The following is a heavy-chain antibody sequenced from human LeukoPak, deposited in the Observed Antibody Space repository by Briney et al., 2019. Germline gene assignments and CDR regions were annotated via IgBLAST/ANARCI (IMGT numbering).Heavy chain of an antibody. Sequence: SETLSLTCTDSGGSISSYYWSWIRQPPGKGLEWIGYIYTSGSTNYNPSLKSRVTISVDTSKNQFSLKLSSVTAADTAVYYCARPRYHYGLGSWNYYMDVWGKGTTVTVSS. CDR3: ARPRYHYGLGSWNYYMDV. CDR2: IYTSGST. CDR1: GGSISSYY. D-gene: IGHD3-10*01. V-gene: IGHV4-4*09. J-gene: IGHJ6*03.